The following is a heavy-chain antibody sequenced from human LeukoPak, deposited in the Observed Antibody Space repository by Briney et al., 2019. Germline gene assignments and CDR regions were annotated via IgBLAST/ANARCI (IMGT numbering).Heavy chain of an antibody. Sequence: ASVKVSCKASGYTFTSYDVNWVRQATGQGLEWMGWMNPNSGNTGYARKFQGRVTMTRNTSISTAYMELSSLRSEDTAVYYCARVLSGSYSDAFDIWGQGTMVTVSS. J-gene: IGHJ3*02. D-gene: IGHD1-26*01. CDR2: MNPNSGNT. CDR3: ARVLSGSYSDAFDI. V-gene: IGHV1-8*01. CDR1: GYTFTSYD.